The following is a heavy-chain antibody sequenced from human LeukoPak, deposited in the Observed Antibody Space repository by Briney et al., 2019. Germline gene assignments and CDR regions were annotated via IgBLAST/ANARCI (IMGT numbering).Heavy chain of an antibody. CDR2: ISADGGST. CDR1: GFTLSSHS. V-gene: IGHV3-64*02. D-gene: IGHD2-15*01. CDR3: ARVVGYGNFDY. J-gene: IGHJ4*02. Sequence: GGSLRLSCAASGFTLSSHSMHWVRQTPGEGLEYVSAISADGGSTYYADSVKGRFTISRDNSKNTLYLQMDSLRPEDMAVYYCARVVGYGNFDYWGQGALVTVSS.